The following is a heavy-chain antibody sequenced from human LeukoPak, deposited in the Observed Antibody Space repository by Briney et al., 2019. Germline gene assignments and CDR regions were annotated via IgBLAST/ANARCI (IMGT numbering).Heavy chain of an antibody. D-gene: IGHD6-6*01. CDR3: ARGAHVAARPLGFDI. V-gene: IGHV1-46*01. CDR1: GYTFTSYY. J-gene: IGHJ3*02. CDR2: INPSGGST. Sequence: GASVKVSCKASGYTFTSYYMHWVRQAPGQGLEWMGIINPSGGSTSYAQKFQGRVTMTRDMSTSTVYMELSSLRSEDTAVYYCARGAHVAARPLGFDIWGQGTMVTVSS.